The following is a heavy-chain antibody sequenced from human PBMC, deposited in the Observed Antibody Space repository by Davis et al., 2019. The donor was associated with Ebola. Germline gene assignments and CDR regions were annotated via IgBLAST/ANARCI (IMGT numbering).Heavy chain of an antibody. D-gene: IGHD6-6*01. Sequence: GESLKISCAASGFTFSSYAMHWVRQAPCQGLECVAVISYDGSNKYYADSVKGRFTISRDNSKNTLYLQMNSLRAEDTAVYYCARDGVGSKYSSSSDYYYYYGMDVWGQGTTVTVSS. CDR1: GFTFSSYA. CDR2: ISYDGSNK. J-gene: IGHJ6*02. V-gene: IGHV3-30-3*01. CDR3: ARDGVGSKYSSSSDYYYYYGMDV.